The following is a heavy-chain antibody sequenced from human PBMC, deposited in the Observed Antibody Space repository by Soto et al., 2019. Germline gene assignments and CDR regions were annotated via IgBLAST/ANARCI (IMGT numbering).Heavy chain of an antibody. Sequence: SETLSLTCAVYGGSFSGHSWTWIRQSPGKGLEWIGDINHSGRVNYSPSLKSRDTISLDTSKNQVSLTPSAVTAAGTAMYYCSTRAYDTNGYYRFDPWGQGTLVTVSS. CDR3: STRAYDTNGYYRFDP. J-gene: IGHJ5*01. CDR1: GGSFSGHS. CDR2: INHSGRV. D-gene: IGHD3-22*01. V-gene: IGHV4-34*01.